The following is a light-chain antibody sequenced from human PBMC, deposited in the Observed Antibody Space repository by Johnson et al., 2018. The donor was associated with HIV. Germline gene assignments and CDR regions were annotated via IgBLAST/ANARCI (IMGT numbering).Light chain of an antibody. V-gene: IGLV1-51*02. CDR2: ENN. CDR1: SSNIGNNY. J-gene: IGLJ1*01. Sequence: QSILTQPPSVSAAPGQKVTISCSGTSSNIGNNYVSWYQQFPGTAPKLLIYENNKRPSGIPDRFSGSKSGKSATLGITGLQTGDEADYYCGTWDSSLNVFGTGTKFTVL. CDR3: GTWDSSLNV.